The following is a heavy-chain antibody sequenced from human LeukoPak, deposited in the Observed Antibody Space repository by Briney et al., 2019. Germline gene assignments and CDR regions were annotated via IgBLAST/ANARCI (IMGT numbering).Heavy chain of an antibody. CDR1: GYTFTNYG. CDR3: ARDQSVRLLQTSSTYFKHVFAI. CDR2: ISAYNGNT. D-gene: IGHD6-13*01. J-gene: IGHJ3*02. Sequence: ASVKVSCRTSGYTFTNYGISWVPQAPGLGLEWMGWISAYNGNTNYAQKVQGRVYMNTDTSTSTAYMELRSLRFDDTAVYYCARDQSVRLLQTSSTYFKHVFAIWGQGSMVTVSS. V-gene: IGHV1-18*01.